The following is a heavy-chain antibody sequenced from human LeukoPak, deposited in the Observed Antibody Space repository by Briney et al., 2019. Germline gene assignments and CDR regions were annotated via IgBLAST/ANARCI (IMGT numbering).Heavy chain of an antibody. CDR1: GFTFSIYS. Sequence: GGSLRLSCAASGFTFSIYSMNWVRQAPGKGLEWVSSISSSSTYISYADSVKGRFTISRDNAKNSLDLQMDSLRVEDTAVYYCAREGYSAYGLDYWGQGTLVTVSS. V-gene: IGHV3-21*01. J-gene: IGHJ4*02. CDR2: ISSSSTYI. D-gene: IGHD5-12*01. CDR3: AREGYSAYGLDY.